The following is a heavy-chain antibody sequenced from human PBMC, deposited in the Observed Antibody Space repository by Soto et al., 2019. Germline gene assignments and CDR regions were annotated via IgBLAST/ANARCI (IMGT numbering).Heavy chain of an antibody. CDR1: GGTFSSYA. Sequence: QVQLVQSGAEVKKPGSSVKVSCKASGGTFSSYAISWVRQAPGQGLEWMGGIIPIFGTANYAQKFQGRVTMTADESTSTAYIELSRLRSKDTAVYYCARDEILGSELPTTLDAFDIWGQGTMVTVSS. V-gene: IGHV1-69*01. CDR3: ARDEILGSELPTTLDAFDI. D-gene: IGHD1-26*01. J-gene: IGHJ3*02. CDR2: IIPIFGTA.